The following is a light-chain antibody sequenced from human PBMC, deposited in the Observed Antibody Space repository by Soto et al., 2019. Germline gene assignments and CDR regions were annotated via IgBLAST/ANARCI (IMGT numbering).Light chain of an antibody. J-gene: IGKJ1*01. V-gene: IGKV3-20*01. CDR3: QKYGRLPT. Sequence: EMVLTHSAGTLSLSPGEMATLSCRAGQSVSSSYLAWYQQKPGQAARLLIYSASSRGTGIPDRFSGSGSGTDFTLNISRLEPADFAVYYCQKYGRLPTFSQGTKVDIK. CDR2: SAS. CDR1: QSVSSSY.